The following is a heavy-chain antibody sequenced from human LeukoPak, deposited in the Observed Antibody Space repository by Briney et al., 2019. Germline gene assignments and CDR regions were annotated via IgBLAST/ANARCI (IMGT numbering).Heavy chain of an antibody. J-gene: IGHJ4*02. Sequence: GGSLRLSCAASGFTVSSNYTNWVRQAPGKGLEWVSVIYGGSTDYADSVKGRFTISRDNSKNTLYLQMNSLRAEDTAVYYCAKDARPAYCGGDCYSQSYYFDYWGQGTLVTVSS. CDR3: AKDARPAYCGGDCYSQSYYFDY. V-gene: IGHV3-66*02. CDR2: IYGGST. D-gene: IGHD2-21*02. CDR1: GFTVSSNY.